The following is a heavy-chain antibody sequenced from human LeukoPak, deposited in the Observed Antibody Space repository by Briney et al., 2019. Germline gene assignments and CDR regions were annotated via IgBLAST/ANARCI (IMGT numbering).Heavy chain of an antibody. D-gene: IGHD1-26*01. CDR3: AKAHEGSYHSGID. CDR2: ISGSGGST. J-gene: IGHJ4*02. V-gene: IGHV3-23*01. CDR1: GFTFISHA. Sequence: GGSLRLSCAASGFTFISHAMNWVRQAPRKGLEWVSGISGSGGSTYYADSVKGRFSISRDNSKNTLYLQLNSLRVEDTAVYYCAKAHEGSYHSGIDWGQGTLVIVSS.